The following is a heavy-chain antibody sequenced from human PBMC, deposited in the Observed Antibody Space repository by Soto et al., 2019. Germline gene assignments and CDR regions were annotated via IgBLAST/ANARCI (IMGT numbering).Heavy chain of an antibody. V-gene: IGHV3-33*01. CDR2: IWYDGSNK. Sequence: VGSLRLSCAASGFTFSGYGMHWVRQAPGKGLEWVAVIWYDGSNKYYADSVKGRFTISRGNSKNTLYLQMNSLRAEDTAVYYCARGQAGPLDYWGQGTLVTVSS. D-gene: IGHD6-13*01. CDR1: GFTFSGYG. CDR3: ARGQAGPLDY. J-gene: IGHJ4*02.